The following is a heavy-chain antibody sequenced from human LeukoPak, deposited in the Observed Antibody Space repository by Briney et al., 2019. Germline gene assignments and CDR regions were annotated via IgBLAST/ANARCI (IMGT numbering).Heavy chain of an antibody. V-gene: IGHV3-74*01. CDR3: VRDNAYTFDY. D-gene: IGHD5-24*01. Sequence: GGSLRLSCAVSGFKFSSYWMNWVRQVPGKGLIWVAHINTNGDSANYADSVKGRFTISRDNAKSTLSLQMNSLRAEDTAIYYCVRDNAYTFDYWGQGTLVTVSS. CDR1: GFKFSSYW. J-gene: IGHJ4*01. CDR2: INTNGDSA.